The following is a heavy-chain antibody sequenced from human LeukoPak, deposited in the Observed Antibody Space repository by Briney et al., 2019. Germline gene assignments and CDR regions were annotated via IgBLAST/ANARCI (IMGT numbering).Heavy chain of an antibody. D-gene: IGHD6-19*01. CDR2: INPDGTEK. V-gene: IGHV3-7*03. J-gene: IGHJ4*02. CDR1: GFSFSNHW. CDR3: VRDDRGIAVGSRDH. Sequence: GGSLRLSCAASGFSFSNHWMIWVRQAPGKGLEWVATINPDGTEKRYVDSVKGRFTISRDNGKNSLYLQMSSLRAEDTAVYYCVRDDRGIAVGSRDHGAQGTLVTVSS.